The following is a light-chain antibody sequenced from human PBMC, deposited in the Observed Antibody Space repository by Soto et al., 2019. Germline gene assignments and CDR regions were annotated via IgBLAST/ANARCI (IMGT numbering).Light chain of an antibody. Sequence: EIVLTQSPDSLSLSTGERATLSCTASQSVSSNCFAWYQQKPGQAPRLLIHGISIRATGTPDRFSGSGSETDCTLTTSRLEPEDFAIVYCQQYAACPRPLGRWTQLE. CDR1: QSVSSNC. CDR2: GIS. J-gene: IGKJ2*01. V-gene: IGKV3-20*01. CDR3: QQYAACPRP.